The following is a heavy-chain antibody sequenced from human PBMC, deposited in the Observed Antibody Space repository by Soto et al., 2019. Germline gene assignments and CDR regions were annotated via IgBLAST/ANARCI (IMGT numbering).Heavy chain of an antibody. Sequence: VGSLRLSCAGSGFTPTTTPLSWVRQPPGKGMEWVTTISGTASRTYYVHSVKGRFFISRDTSQNTVPLQMNSLTLDGTAVYYCATACRYFHNWGQGTRVTVSS. J-gene: IGHJ4*02. V-gene: IGHV3-23*01. CDR1: GFTPTTTP. CDR3: ATACRYFHN. D-gene: IGHD3-9*01. CDR2: ISGTASRT.